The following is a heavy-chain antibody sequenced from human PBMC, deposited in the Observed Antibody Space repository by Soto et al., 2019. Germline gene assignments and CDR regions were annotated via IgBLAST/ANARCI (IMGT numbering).Heavy chain of an antibody. CDR3: ARGEYSSSSVDY. CDR2: ISAYNGNT. V-gene: IGHV1-18*01. CDR1: GYAFTSYG. Sequence: ASVKDSCQASGYAFTSYGIGWVRQATGQGLEWMGWISAYNGNTNYAQKLQGRVTMTTDTSTSTAYMELRSLRSDDTAVYYCARGEYSSSSVDYWGQGTLVTVSS. J-gene: IGHJ4*02. D-gene: IGHD6-6*01.